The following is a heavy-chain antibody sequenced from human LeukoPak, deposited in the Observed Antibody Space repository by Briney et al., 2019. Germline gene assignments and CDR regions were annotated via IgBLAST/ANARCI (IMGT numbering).Heavy chain of an antibody. CDR3: ARGGYSYGPHYFDY. Sequence: GGSLRLSCAASGFTFSGYAMHWVRQAPGKGLEWVAVISYDGSNKYYADSVKGRFTISRDNSKNTLYLQMNSLRAEDTAVYYCARGGYSYGPHYFDYWGQGTLVTVSS. CDR1: GFTFSGYA. J-gene: IGHJ4*02. CDR2: ISYDGSNK. D-gene: IGHD5-18*01. V-gene: IGHV3-30*04.